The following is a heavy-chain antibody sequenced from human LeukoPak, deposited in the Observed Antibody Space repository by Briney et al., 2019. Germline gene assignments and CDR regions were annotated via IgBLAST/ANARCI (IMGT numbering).Heavy chain of an antibody. Sequence: GGSLRLSCAASGFTFDDYAMHWVRQAPGKGLEWVSGISWNSGSIGYADSVKGRFTISRDNAKNSLYLQTNSLRAEDTALYYCAKVDSGRWTRYYFDYWGQGTLVTVSS. J-gene: IGHJ4*02. CDR2: ISWNSGSI. V-gene: IGHV3-9*01. CDR1: GFTFDDYA. D-gene: IGHD1-26*01. CDR3: AKVDSGRWTRYYFDY.